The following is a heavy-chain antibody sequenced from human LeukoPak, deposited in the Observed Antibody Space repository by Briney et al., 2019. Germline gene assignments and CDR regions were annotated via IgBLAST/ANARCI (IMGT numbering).Heavy chain of an antibody. D-gene: IGHD3-3*01. CDR2: VSGHNGNT. CDR1: GYIFSNYG. CDR3: ARDHAGSYYDVWSGYYNDDGGADY. V-gene: IGHV1-18*01. J-gene: IGHJ4*02. Sequence: GASVKVSCKASGYIFSNYGISWVRQAPGQGPEWMGCVSGHNGNTNYAQKVQDRVTMTTDTSTNTAYMELKTLRSDDTAVYFCARDHAGSYYDVWSGYYNDDGGADYWGQGTLVTVSS.